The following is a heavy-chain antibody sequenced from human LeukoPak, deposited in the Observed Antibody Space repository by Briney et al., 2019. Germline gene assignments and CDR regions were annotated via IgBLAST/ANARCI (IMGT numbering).Heavy chain of an antibody. Sequence: ASVKVSCKASGGTFSSHAISWVRQAPGQGLEWMGWMNPNSGNTGYAQKFQGRVTITRNTSISTAYMELSSLRSEDTAVYYCARGNAYYYGSGNFDYWGQGTLVTVSS. CDR1: GGTFSSHA. V-gene: IGHV1-8*03. CDR2: MNPNSGNT. J-gene: IGHJ4*02. D-gene: IGHD3-10*01. CDR3: ARGNAYYYGSGNFDY.